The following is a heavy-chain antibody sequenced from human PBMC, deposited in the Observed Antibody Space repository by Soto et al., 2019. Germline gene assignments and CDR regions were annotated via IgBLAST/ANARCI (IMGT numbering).Heavy chain of an antibody. V-gene: IGHV3-23*01. CDR2: ITGSGENT. J-gene: IGHJ6*02. CDR3: AKVSLGATTITDFYYYGMDV. CDR1: GFTFDNYA. Sequence: GGSLRLSCAASGFTFDNYAMNWVRQAPGKGLEWVSGITGSGENTYYADSVKGRFTISRDNSKNTLYVQLNSLRVEDTAIYYCAKVSLGATTITDFYYYGMDVWVQETRVTVXS. D-gene: IGHD1-26*01.